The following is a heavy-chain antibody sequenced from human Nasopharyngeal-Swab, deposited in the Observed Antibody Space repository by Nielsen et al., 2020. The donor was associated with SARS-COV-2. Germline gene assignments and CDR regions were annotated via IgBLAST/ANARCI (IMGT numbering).Heavy chain of an antibody. CDR2: IHRSGTT. CDR1: GDSISGDQW. D-gene: IGHD2-21*02. V-gene: IGHV4-4*02. Sequence: SETLSLTCAVSGDSISGDQWWSWARQPPGQGLEWIGEIHRSGTTNCNPSLKSRVTISVDRSKNNFSLKLNSVTAADTAVYYCARGGAWRFDPWGQGTLVTVSS. J-gene: IGHJ5*02. CDR3: ARGGAWRFDP.